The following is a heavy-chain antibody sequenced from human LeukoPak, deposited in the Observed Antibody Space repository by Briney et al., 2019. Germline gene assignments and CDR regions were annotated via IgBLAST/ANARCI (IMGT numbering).Heavy chain of an antibody. CDR3: ARDQVEAGFDY. J-gene: IGHJ4*02. CDR1: GFTFSSYW. D-gene: IGHD6-19*01. Sequence: GGSLRLSCAASGFTFSSYWVHWVRQAPGKGLVWVSRINSDGSSTSYADSVKGRFTISRDNAKNTLYLQMNSLRAEDTAVYYCARDQVEAGFDYWGQGTLVTVSS. V-gene: IGHV3-74*01. CDR2: INSDGSST.